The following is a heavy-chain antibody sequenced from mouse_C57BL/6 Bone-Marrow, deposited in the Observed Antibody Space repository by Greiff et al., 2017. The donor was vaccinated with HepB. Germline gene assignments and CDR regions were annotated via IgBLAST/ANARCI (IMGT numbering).Heavy chain of an antibody. D-gene: IGHD4-1*01. CDR3: AQTGRAWFAY. CDR2: IYPGDGDT. J-gene: IGHJ3*01. V-gene: IGHV1-82*01. Sequence: QVQLQQSGPELVKPGASVKISCKASGYAFSSSWMNWVKQRPGKGLEWIGRIYPGDGDTNYNGKFKGKATLTADKSSSTAYMQLSSLTSEDSAVYFCAQTGRAWFAYWGQGTLVTVSA. CDR1: GYAFSSSW.